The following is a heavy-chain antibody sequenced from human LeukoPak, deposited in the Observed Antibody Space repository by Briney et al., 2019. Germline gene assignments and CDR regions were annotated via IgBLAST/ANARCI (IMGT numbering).Heavy chain of an antibody. CDR3: AKDHRYFDWLLRPVDY. V-gene: IGHV3-30*18. CDR1: GFTFSSYG. J-gene: IGHJ4*02. D-gene: IGHD3-9*01. Sequence: GRSLRLSCAASGFTFSSYGMHWVRQAPGKGLEWVAVISYDGSNKYYADSVKGRFTISRDNSKNTLYLQMNSLRAEDTAVYYCAKDHRYFDWLLRPVDYWGQGTLVTVSS. CDR2: ISYDGSNK.